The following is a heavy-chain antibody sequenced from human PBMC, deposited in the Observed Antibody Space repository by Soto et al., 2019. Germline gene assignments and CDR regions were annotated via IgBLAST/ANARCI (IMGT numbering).Heavy chain of an antibody. CDR1: GGSVSDKTYY. CDR3: ARTTAVPNTLRSRYFFDY. V-gene: IGHV4-61*01. J-gene: IGHJ4*02. Sequence: QVQLQESGPGLLKPSETLSLTCSVSGGSVSDKTYYWSWIRQPPGKRLEWIGCVYYSGTTNYNPSLKSRVNISVDLSKNRFSLRLSSVTTADTALYYCARTTAVPNTLRSRYFFDYWGQGTLVTVSS. D-gene: IGHD4-17*01. CDR2: VYYSGTT.